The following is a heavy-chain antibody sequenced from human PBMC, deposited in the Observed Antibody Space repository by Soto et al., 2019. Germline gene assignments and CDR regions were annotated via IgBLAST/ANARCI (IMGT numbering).Heavy chain of an antibody. CDR3: ARVYDYIWGSYRPFDY. CDR2: ISSSSSYI. Sequence: GXSLRLCCAASGCTFSGYSMNWFRQAPVKGLEWVSSISSSSSYIYYADSVKGRFTISRDNAKNSLYLQMNSLRAEDTAVYHCARVYDYIWGSYRPFDYWGQGTLVTVSS. D-gene: IGHD3-16*02. CDR1: GCTFSGYS. V-gene: IGHV3-21*01. J-gene: IGHJ4*02.